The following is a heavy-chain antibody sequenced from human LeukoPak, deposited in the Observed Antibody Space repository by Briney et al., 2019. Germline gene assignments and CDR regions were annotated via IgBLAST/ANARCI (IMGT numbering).Heavy chain of an antibody. J-gene: IGHJ3*01. V-gene: IGHV4-30-2*01. Sequence: SETLSLTCTVSVDSISSSGYYCSWIRQPPGKALEWIGYIYHSGESYFNPSLKSRVTMSVDKSKNQFSLNLTSVTAADTAVYYCARDYCSGGSCYFHVFDVWGQGTTVTVSS. CDR1: VDSISSSGYY. CDR2: IYHSGES. D-gene: IGHD2-15*01. CDR3: ARDYCSGGSCYFHVFDV.